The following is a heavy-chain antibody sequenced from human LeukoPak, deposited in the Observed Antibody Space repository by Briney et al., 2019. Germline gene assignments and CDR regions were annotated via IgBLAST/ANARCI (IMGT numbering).Heavy chain of an antibody. V-gene: IGHV4-4*02. J-gene: IGHJ4*02. CDR2: IYYDGST. CDR1: GGSISSSNW. Sequence: PSETLSLTCAVSGGSISSSNWWSWVRPPPGKGLEWIGTIYYDGSTYYNPSLKSRVTISVDTSNNQLSLKLTSVTAADTAVYYCARGPKHYDILTGIDYWGQGTLVTVSS. CDR3: ARGPKHYDILTGIDY. D-gene: IGHD3-9*01.